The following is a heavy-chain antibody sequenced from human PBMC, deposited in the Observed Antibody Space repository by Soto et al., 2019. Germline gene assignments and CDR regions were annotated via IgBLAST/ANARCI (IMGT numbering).Heavy chain of an antibody. V-gene: IGHV1-18*01. D-gene: IGHD3-3*01. J-gene: IGHJ3*02. CDR3: ARDLLRLEWLFSGAFDI. CDR1: GYTFTSYG. Sequence: ASVKVSCKASGYTFTSYGISWVRQAPGQGLEWMGWISAYNGNTNYAQKLQGRVTMTTDTSTSTAYMELRSLRSDDTAVYYCARDLLRLEWLFSGAFDIWGQGTMVTVSS. CDR2: ISAYNGNT.